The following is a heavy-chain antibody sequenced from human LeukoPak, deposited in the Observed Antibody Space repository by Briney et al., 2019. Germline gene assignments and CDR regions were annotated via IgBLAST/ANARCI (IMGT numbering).Heavy chain of an antibody. D-gene: IGHD3-22*01. CDR2: IYYSGST. Sequence: PSETLSLTCTVSGGSISSYYWSWIRQPPGKGLEWIGYIYYSGSTNYNPSLKSRVTISVDTSKNQFSLKLSSVTAADTAVYYCATGRFYYDSSGYSPMGFDYWGQGTLVTVSS. CDR1: GGSISSYY. J-gene: IGHJ4*02. CDR3: ATGRFYYDSSGYSPMGFDY. V-gene: IGHV4-59*01.